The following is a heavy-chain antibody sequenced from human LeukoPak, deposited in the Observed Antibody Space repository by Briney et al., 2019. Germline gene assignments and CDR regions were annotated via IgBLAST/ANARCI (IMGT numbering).Heavy chain of an antibody. V-gene: IGHV5-51*01. CDR1: GYSFTRYW. J-gene: IGHJ3*02. Sequence: GESPKISCKGSGYSFTRYWIGWVRQMPGRGLEWMGVIYPYDSDTRYSPSFEGQVTISADKSISTAYLQWSSLKASDTAMYYCARSRVSPDSFDIWGQGTMVTVSS. CDR2: IYPYDSDT. CDR3: ARSRVSPDSFDI.